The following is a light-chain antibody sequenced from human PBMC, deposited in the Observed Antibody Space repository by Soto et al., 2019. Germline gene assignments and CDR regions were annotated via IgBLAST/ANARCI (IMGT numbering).Light chain of an antibody. V-gene: IGLV1-44*01. CDR3: EAWDGSLNVVL. Sequence: QSVLTQPPSASGTPGQRVTISCSGINSNIGTNTVNWYQHLPGSAPKLLIYSNNQRPSGVPDRFSGSKSGTSASLAISGLQPDDEADYYCEAWDGSLNVVLFGGGTQLTVL. J-gene: IGLJ2*01. CDR1: NSNIGTNT. CDR2: SNN.